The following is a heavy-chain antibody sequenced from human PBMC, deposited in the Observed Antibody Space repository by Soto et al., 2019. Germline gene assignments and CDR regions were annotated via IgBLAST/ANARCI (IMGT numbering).Heavy chain of an antibody. Sequence: GGSLRLSCAASGFTLSNFGMHWVRQAPGKGLEWVAVVRDDADDTYYADSVKGRFTISRDNSKNTLYLQMSSLRAEDTAVYYCARQYSSNSNWLDPWGQGTMVTV. CDR2: VRDDADDT. CDR3: ARQYSSNSNWLDP. J-gene: IGHJ5*02. CDR1: GFTLSNFG. V-gene: IGHV3-33*01. D-gene: IGHD6-19*01.